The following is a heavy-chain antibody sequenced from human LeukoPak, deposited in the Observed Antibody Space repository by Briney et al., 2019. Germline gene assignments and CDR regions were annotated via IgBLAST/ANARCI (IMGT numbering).Heavy chain of an antibody. CDR3: TARSS. D-gene: IGHD6-6*01. J-gene: IGHJ3*01. Sequence: PGGSLRLSCAASGFTFSNAWMSWVRQTPGKGLEWVGRIKITTDGGPTDYAAPVKGRFTISRDDSKNTLYLQMNSLKTEDTAVYYCTARSSWGQGTMVTVSS. CDR2: IKITTDGGPT. V-gene: IGHV3-15*01. CDR1: GFTFSNAW.